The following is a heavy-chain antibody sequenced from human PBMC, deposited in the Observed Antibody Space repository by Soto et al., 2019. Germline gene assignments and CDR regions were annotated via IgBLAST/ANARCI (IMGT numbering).Heavy chain of an antibody. CDR1: GYTFTSYG. V-gene: IGHV1-18*01. J-gene: IGHJ6*02. CDR3: ARDPTIFGVVQNYGMDV. Sequence: QVQLVQSGAEVKKPGASVKVSCKASGYTFTSYGISWVRQAPGQGLEWMGWISAYNGNTNYAKKLQGRVTMTTDTSXSXPYTEQRSLRSDDTAVYYCARDPTIFGVVQNYGMDVGGQGTTVTVSS. CDR2: ISAYNGNT. D-gene: IGHD3-3*01.